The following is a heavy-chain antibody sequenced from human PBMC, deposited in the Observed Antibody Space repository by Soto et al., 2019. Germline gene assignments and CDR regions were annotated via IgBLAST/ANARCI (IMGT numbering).Heavy chain of an antibody. D-gene: IGHD6-13*01. CDR1: GFSLSTIGVG. V-gene: IGHV2-5*02. J-gene: IGHJ3*02. CDR2: IYWDDDK. CDR3: AHIRWQAGGNAFDI. Sequence: QITLTESGPTLVKPTQTLTLTCTFSGFSLSTIGVGVGCIRQPPGKALEWLALIYWDDDKRYSQSLKSRLTITKDNSKYPVVLTMTSMDPVDTATYYCAHIRWQAGGNAFDIWGKGTMVTVYS.